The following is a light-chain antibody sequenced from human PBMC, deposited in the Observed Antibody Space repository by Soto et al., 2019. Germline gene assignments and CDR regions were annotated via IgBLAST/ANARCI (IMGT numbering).Light chain of an antibody. CDR3: SSYTPRSRL. Sequence: QSALTQPASVSGSPGQSITISCTGSSSDVGNYNFVSWYQQHPGKAPKLIIYEVSNRPSGVSTRFSGSKSGNTASLTISGLQADDEADYYCSSYTPRSRLFGGGTKLTVL. CDR2: EVS. V-gene: IGLV2-14*01. J-gene: IGLJ3*02. CDR1: SSDVGNYNF.